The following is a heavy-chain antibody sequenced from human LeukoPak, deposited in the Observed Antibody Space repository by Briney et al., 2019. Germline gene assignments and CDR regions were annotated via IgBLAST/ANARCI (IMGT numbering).Heavy chain of an antibody. Sequence: GAPVKVSCKASGYTFTSDAMHWVRQAPGQRLEWMGWINAGNGNTKYSQKFQGRVTITRDTSASTAYMELSSLRSEDTAVYYCARGGAYSYGYDYWGRGTLVTVSS. J-gene: IGHJ4*02. CDR2: INAGNGNT. D-gene: IGHD5-18*01. CDR1: GYTFTSDA. CDR3: ARGGAYSYGYDY. V-gene: IGHV1-3*01.